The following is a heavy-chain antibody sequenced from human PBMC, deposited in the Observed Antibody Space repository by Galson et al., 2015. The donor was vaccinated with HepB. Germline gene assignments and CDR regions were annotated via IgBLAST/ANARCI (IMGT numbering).Heavy chain of an antibody. Sequence: SVKVSCKASGYTFTNYGISWVRQAPGQGLEWMGWISGQNGNPKYAQKVHGRLTMTTDTSTSTAYMELRSLRSDDTAVYYCARDPGYYDSSGYFVDNAFDIWGQGTMVTVSS. V-gene: IGHV1-18*01. D-gene: IGHD3-22*01. J-gene: IGHJ3*02. CDR2: ISGQNGNP. CDR3: ARDPGYYDSSGYFVDNAFDI. CDR1: GYTFTNYG.